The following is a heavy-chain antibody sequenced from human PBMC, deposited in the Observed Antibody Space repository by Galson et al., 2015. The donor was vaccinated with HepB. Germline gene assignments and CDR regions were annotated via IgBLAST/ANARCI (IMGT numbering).Heavy chain of an antibody. Sequence: SVKVSCKVSGYTLTELSMHWVRQAPGKGLEWMGGFDPEDGETIYAQKFQGRVTMTEDTSTDTAYMELSSLRSEDTAVYYCATADSSGYYYPYYFDYWGQGTLVTVSS. V-gene: IGHV1-24*01. D-gene: IGHD3-22*01. J-gene: IGHJ4*02. CDR3: ATADSSGYYYPYYFDY. CDR2: FDPEDGET. CDR1: GYTLTELS.